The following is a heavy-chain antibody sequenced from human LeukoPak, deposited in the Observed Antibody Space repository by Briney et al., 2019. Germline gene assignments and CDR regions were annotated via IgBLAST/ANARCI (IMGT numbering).Heavy chain of an antibody. CDR2: INPNSGGT. Sequence: GASVKVSCKASGYTFTSYYMHWVRQAPGQGLEWMGWINPNSGGTNYAQKFQGRVTMTRDTSISTAYMELSRLRSDDTAVYYCARVKMATINCFDYWGQGTLVTVSS. CDR1: GYTFTSYY. CDR3: ARVKMATINCFDY. J-gene: IGHJ4*02. V-gene: IGHV1-2*02. D-gene: IGHD5-24*01.